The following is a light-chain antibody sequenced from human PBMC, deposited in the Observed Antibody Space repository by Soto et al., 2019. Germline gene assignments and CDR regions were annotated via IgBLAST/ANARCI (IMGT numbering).Light chain of an antibody. Sequence: EIVLTQSPGTLSLSPGERATLSCRSSQSVSSNSLAWYQQKPDQAPRLVIYDVSGRATGIPDRFSGSWSGTDFTLTISRLEPEDFAVYYCQQYGSSPTFGPGTKVEIK. V-gene: IGKV3-20*01. CDR2: DVS. CDR1: QSVSSNS. J-gene: IGKJ1*01. CDR3: QQYGSSPT.